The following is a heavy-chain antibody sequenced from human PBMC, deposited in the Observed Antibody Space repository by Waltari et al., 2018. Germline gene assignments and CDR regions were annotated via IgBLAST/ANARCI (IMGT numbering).Heavy chain of an antibody. Sequence: EVQLVESGGGLVQPGRSLRLSCTASGFTFGDYAMSWVRQAPGKGLEWVGFIRSKAYGGTTEYAASVKGRFTISRDDSKSIAYLQMNSLKTEDTAVYYCATGHYYDSSGYLDYWGQGTLVTVS. J-gene: IGHJ4*02. D-gene: IGHD3-22*01. CDR3: ATGHYYDSSGYLDY. V-gene: IGHV3-49*04. CDR2: IRSKAYGGTT. CDR1: GFTFGDYA.